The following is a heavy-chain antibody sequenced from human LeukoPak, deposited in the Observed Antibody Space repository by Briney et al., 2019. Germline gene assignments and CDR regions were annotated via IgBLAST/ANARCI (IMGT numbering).Heavy chain of an antibody. D-gene: IGHD3-10*01. V-gene: IGHV4-59*08. J-gene: IGHJ6*02. CDR2: IYYSGNT. CDR1: GGSISRVY. Sequence: SDTLSLTCTVCGGSISRVYWSWIRQPPGKGLEWIGNIYYSGNTISNPSLKSRVTLSVDRSKNQFSLKVTSATAADTAVYYCARRHTGSGRMDVWGQGTTVTVS. CDR3: ARRHTGSGRMDV.